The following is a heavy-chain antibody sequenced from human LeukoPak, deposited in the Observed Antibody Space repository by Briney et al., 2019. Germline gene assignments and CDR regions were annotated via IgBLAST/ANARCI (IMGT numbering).Heavy chain of an antibody. D-gene: IGHD2-21*01. CDR1: GFTFNAFA. Sequence: GESLRLSCAASGFTFNAFAMNWVRQAPGKGLECVSGISNSSDGTFYADSVKGRFTISRDNAKNTLYLQMNSLRADDTAIYYCVKRGGGSHKSPLWNWGQGTLVTVSS. CDR2: ISNSSDGT. J-gene: IGHJ4*02. CDR3: VKRGGGSHKSPLWN. V-gene: IGHV3-23*01.